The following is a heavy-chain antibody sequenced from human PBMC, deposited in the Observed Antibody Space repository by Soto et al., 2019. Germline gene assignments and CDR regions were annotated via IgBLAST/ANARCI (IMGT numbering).Heavy chain of an antibody. Sequence: QLQLQESGPGLVKPSETLSLTCTVSGGSISSGRYYWGWIRQPPGKGLEWIGSIYYSGSTYSNPSLKRRVTIFVDTSKNQFSLRLSSVTTADTAVYYCARHSDCSGGSCYSEYFAVGNWFDPWGQGTLVTVSS. J-gene: IGHJ5*02. V-gene: IGHV4-39*01. D-gene: IGHD2-15*01. CDR1: GGSISSGRYY. CDR2: IYYSGST. CDR3: ARHSDCSGGSCYSEYFAVGNWFDP.